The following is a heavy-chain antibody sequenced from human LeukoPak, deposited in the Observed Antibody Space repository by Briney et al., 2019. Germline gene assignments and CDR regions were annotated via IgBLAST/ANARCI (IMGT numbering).Heavy chain of an antibody. CDR3: ASSFWTPGAFDI. J-gene: IGHJ3*02. V-gene: IGHV1-18*01. Sequence: ASVKVSCKASGYTFTSYGISWVRQAPGQVLEWMGWISAYNGNTNYAQKLQGRVTMTTDTSTSTAYMELRSLRSDDTAVYYCASSFWTPGAFDIWGQGTMVTVSS. D-gene: IGHD3/OR15-3a*01. CDR1: GYTFTSYG. CDR2: ISAYNGNT.